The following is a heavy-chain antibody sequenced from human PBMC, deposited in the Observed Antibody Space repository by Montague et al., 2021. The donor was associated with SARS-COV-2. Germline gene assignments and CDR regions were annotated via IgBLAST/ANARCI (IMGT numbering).Heavy chain of an antibody. Sequence: SETLSLTCTVSGGSISSYYWSWIRQPPGKGLEWIGYIYYSGSTNYNPSXXSRVTISVDTSKNQFSLKLSSVTAADTAVYYCASQEVDTAMDRNYYYYGMDVWGQGTTVTVSS. D-gene: IGHD5-18*01. J-gene: IGHJ6*02. CDR1: GGSISSYY. CDR2: IYYSGST. CDR3: ASQEVDTAMDRNYYYYGMDV. V-gene: IGHV4-59*01.